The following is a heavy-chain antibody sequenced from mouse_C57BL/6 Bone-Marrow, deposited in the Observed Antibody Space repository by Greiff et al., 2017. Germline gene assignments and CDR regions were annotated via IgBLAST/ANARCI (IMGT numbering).Heavy chain of an antibody. V-gene: IGHV1-81*01. CDR1: GYTFTSYG. D-gene: IGHD1-1*01. Sequence: VQLQQSGAELARPGASVKLSCKASGYTFTSYGISWVKQRTGQGLEWIGEIYPRSGNTYYNEKFKGKATLTADKSSSTAYMELRSLTSEDSAVYFCARSKGYYCGSSADYGGQGTTLTVSS. CDR3: ARSKGYYCGSSADY. CDR2: IYPRSGNT. J-gene: IGHJ2*01.